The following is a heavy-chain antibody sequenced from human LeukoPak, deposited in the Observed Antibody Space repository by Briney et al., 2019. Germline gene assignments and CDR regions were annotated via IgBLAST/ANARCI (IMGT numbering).Heavy chain of an antibody. CDR2: IYYSGST. V-gene: IGHV4-59*12. D-gene: IGHD3-10*01. J-gene: IGHJ4*02. CDR1: GGSISPYY. Sequence: SETLSLTCTVSGGSISPYYWSWIRQPPGKGLEWIGYIYYSGSTNYNPSLKSRVTISLDTSKNQFSLKLSSVTAADTAVYYCARDQTYSGSGIYTYFDYWGQGILVTVST. CDR3: ARDQTYSGSGIYTYFDY.